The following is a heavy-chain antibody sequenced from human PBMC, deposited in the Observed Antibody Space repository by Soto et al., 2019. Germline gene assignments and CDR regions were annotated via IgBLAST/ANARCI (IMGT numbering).Heavy chain of an antibody. CDR1: GDSVSSNSAA. D-gene: IGHD6-6*01. CDR3: ARVGPLLAARLPIGAFDI. Sequence: PSQTLSLTCAISGDSVSSNSAAWNWIRQSPSRGLEWLGRTYYRSKWYNDYAVSVKSRITINPDTSKNQFSLQLNSVTPEDTAVYYCARVGPLLAARLPIGAFDIWGQGTMVTVSS. V-gene: IGHV6-1*01. CDR2: TYYRSKWYN. J-gene: IGHJ3*02.